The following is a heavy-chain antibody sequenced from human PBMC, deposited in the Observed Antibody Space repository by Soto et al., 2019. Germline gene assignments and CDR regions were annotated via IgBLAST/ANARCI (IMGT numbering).Heavy chain of an antibody. D-gene: IGHD3-3*01. CDR3: TTDKSIFGVAPDY. J-gene: IGHJ4*02. CDR2: IKSKTDGGTT. CDR1: GFTFSNAW. Sequence: PGGSLRLSCAASGFTFSNAWMNWVRQAPGKGLEWVGRIKSKTDGGTTDYAAPVKGRFTISRDDSKNTLYLQMNSLKTEDTAVYYCTTDKSIFGVAPDYWGQGTLVTVSS. V-gene: IGHV3-15*07.